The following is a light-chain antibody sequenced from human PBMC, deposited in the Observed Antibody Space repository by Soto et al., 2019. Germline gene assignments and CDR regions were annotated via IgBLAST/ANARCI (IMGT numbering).Light chain of an antibody. CDR2: DAS. CDR1: QSISSW. J-gene: IGKJ5*01. CDR3: QQYNSYT. Sequence: DIQMTQSPSTLSASVGARVTITCRASQSISSWLAWYQQKPGKAPKLLIYDASSLESGVPSRFSGSGSGTELTLTISSLQPDDFATDYCQQYNSYTFGRGTRLEIK. V-gene: IGKV1-5*01.